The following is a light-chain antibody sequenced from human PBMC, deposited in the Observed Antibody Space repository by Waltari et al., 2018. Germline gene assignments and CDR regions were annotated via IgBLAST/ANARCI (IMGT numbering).Light chain of an antibody. V-gene: IGLV2-14*01. CDR2: EVT. CDR3: SSYTRRNTPSSV. Sequence: QSALTQPASVSGSPGQSITISCTGTSSDIGGYDYVSWYQQHPGKAPKLLIYEVTNPPSGVSNRFSGSKSGTTASLAISGLQPEDEAEYYCSSYTRRNTPSSVFGTGTQVTVL. J-gene: IGLJ1*01. CDR1: SSDIGGYDY.